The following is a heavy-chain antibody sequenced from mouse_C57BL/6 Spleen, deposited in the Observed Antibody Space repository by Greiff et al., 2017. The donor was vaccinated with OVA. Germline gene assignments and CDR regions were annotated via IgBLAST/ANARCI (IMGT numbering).Heavy chain of an antibody. Sequence: VQLQQSGPELVKPGASVKISCKASGYAFSSSWMNWVKQRPGKGLEWIGRIYPGDGDTNYNGKFKGKATLTADKSSSTAYMQLRSLTSEDSAVYFCARREYGNPYYFDYWGQGTTLTVSS. D-gene: IGHD2-1*01. CDR1: GYAFSSSW. J-gene: IGHJ2*01. CDR2: IYPGDGDT. CDR3: ARREYGNPYYFDY. V-gene: IGHV1-82*01.